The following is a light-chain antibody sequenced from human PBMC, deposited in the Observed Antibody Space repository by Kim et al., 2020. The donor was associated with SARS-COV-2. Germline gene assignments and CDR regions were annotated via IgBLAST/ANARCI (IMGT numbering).Light chain of an antibody. CDR1: SLRSYY. V-gene: IGLV3-19*01. CDR3: KSRVSSGNHLV. J-gene: IGLJ2*01. CDR2: GKN. Sequence: SSELTQDPAVSVALGQTVRITCQGDSLRSYYASWYQQKPGQAPVLVIYGKNNRPSGIPDRFSGSSSGNIASLTITGAQAEDEADYYCKSRVSSGNHLVFG.